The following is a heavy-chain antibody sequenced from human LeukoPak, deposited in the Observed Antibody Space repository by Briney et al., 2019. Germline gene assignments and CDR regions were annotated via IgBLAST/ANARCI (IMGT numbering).Heavy chain of an antibody. V-gene: IGHV1-46*01. D-gene: IGHD3-22*01. Sequence: GASVKVSCKASGYSFTSYYMHWVRQAPGQGLEWMGIINPSGGSTSYAQKFQGRVTMTRDMSTSTVYMELSSLRSEDTAVYYCARSSYYYDTGDYWGQGTLVTVSS. CDR1: GYSFTSYY. J-gene: IGHJ4*02. CDR3: ARSSYYYDTGDY. CDR2: INPSGGST.